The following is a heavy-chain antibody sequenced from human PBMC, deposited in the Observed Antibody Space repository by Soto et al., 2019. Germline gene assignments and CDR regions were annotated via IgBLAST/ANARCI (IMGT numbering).Heavy chain of an antibody. D-gene: IGHD5-18*01. CDR1: GFTFSRYV. V-gene: IGHV3-23*01. CDR3: AKVGYSYGAFDI. CDR2: IRGSGDST. J-gene: IGHJ3*02. Sequence: VGSLRLSCAASGFTFSRYVMSWVRQAPGKGLEWVSTIRGSGDSTYYADSVKGRFTISRDNSKNTLYLQMNSLRAEDTALYYCAKVGYSYGAFDIWGQGAMVTVSS.